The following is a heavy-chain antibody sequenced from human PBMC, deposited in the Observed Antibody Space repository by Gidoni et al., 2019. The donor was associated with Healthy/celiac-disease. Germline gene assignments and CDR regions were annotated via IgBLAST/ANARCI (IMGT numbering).Heavy chain of an antibody. D-gene: IGHD1-1*01. J-gene: IGHJ2*01. Sequence: EVQLVESGGGLVKPGGSLRLSCAASGFTFSSYSMNWVRQAPGKGLGWVSYISSSSRYIYYADSVKGRFTISRDNARNSLYLQMNSLRAEDTAVFYCARGPAGTGGYFDLWGRGTLVTVSS. CDR2: ISSSSRYI. CDR3: ARGPAGTGGYFDL. V-gene: IGHV3-21*01. CDR1: GFTFSSYS.